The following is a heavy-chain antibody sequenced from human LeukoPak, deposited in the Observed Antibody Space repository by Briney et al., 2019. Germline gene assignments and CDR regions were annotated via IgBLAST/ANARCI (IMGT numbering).Heavy chain of an antibody. CDR1: GFTFISYW. CDR3: AAHVNDAGDFGY. D-gene: IGHD2-8*01. V-gene: IGHV3-7*01. Sequence: GGSLRLSCAASGFTFISYWMTWVRQAPEKGLEWVANIKQDGSEKYYVDSVKGRFTISRDNAKISLFLQMNNLRAEETAVYYCAAHVNDAGDFGYWGQGTLVAVSS. J-gene: IGHJ4*02. CDR2: IKQDGSEK.